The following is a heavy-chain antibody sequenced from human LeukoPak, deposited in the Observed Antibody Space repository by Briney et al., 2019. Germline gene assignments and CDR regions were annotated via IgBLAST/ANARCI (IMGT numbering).Heavy chain of an antibody. CDR2: IKTDGSST. Sequence: GGSLRLSCAASGFTFSSHWMHWVRQAPGKGLVWVSRIKTDGSSTSYADSVKGRFSISRDNAKNTLFLQMNSLRTEDTAMYFCAREVVGATDAFDIWGQGTRVTVSS. CDR1: GFTFSSHW. D-gene: IGHD1-26*01. CDR3: AREVVGATDAFDI. J-gene: IGHJ3*02. V-gene: IGHV3-74*01.